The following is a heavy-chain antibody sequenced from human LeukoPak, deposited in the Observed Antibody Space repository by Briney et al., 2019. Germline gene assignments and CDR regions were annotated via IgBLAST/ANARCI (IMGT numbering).Heavy chain of an antibody. CDR2: IYYSGST. Sequence: PSETLSLTCTVSGGSISSSSYYWGWIRQPPGKGLEWIGSIYYSGSTYYNPSLKSRVTISVDTSKDQFSLKLSSVTAADTAVYYCARARYCSGGSCFPGYYYYGMDVWGQGTTVTVSS. CDR3: ARARYCSGGSCFPGYYYYGMDV. J-gene: IGHJ6*02. V-gene: IGHV4-39*07. D-gene: IGHD2-15*01. CDR1: GGSISSSSYY.